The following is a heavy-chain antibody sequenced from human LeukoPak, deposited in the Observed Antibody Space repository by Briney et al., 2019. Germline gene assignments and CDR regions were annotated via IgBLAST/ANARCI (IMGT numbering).Heavy chain of an antibody. CDR2: ISGSGGST. CDR3: ARGDVDTAMVSY. CDR1: GFTFSSYA. J-gene: IGHJ4*02. Sequence: GGSLRLSCAASGFTFSSYAMSWVRQAPEKGLEWVSTISGSGGSTYYADSVKGRFTISRDNSKNTLYLQMNSLRAEDTAVYYCARGDVDTAMVSYWGQGTLVTVSS. D-gene: IGHD5-18*01. V-gene: IGHV3-23*01.